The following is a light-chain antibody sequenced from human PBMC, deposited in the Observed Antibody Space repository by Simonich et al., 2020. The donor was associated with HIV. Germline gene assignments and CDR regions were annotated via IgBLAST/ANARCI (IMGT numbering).Light chain of an antibody. V-gene: IGKV3-11*01. CDR2: DAS. CDR3: QQRSHWPT. Sequence: EIVLTQSPATLSLSPGERATLSCRASQGVTSYLAWYQHKPGQAPRLLIYDASNRATGIPARFSGSGSGTDFTLTISSLEPEDFAIYYCQQRSHWPTFGQGTKVEIK. J-gene: IGKJ1*01. CDR1: QGVTSY.